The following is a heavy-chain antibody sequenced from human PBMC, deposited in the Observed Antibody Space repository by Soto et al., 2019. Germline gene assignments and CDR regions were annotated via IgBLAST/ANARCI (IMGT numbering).Heavy chain of an antibody. V-gene: IGHV3-23*01. CDR3: ANAARSTSYYYCYMDV. CDR2: ISGSGGST. J-gene: IGHJ6*03. CDR1: GFTFSSYA. Sequence: EVQLLESGGGLVQPGGSLRLSCAASGFTFSSYAMSWVRQAPGKGLEWVSAISGSGGSTYYADSVKGRFTISRDNSKNTLYLQMNSVRAEDTAVYYCANAARSTSYYYCYMDVWGKGTTVTVSS. D-gene: IGHD2-2*01.